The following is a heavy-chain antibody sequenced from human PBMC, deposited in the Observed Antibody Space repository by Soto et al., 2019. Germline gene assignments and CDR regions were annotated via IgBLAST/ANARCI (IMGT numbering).Heavy chain of an antibody. Sequence: QVQLQESGPGLVKPSETLSLTCTVSGGSVSSYYWCWIRQPPGKGLDWMGYIYYSGTTNYNPSLKSRVTITVDTSKNQFAMKLSSVTAADTAVYYCARRYCGTVDDWGQGTLVTVSS. CDR1: GGSVSSYY. V-gene: IGHV4-59*08. CDR3: ARRYCGTVDD. J-gene: IGHJ4*02. D-gene: IGHD2-15*01. CDR2: IYYSGTT.